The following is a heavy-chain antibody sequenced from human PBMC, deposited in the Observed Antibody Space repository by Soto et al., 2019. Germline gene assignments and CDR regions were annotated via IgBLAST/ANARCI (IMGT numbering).Heavy chain of an antibody. CDR3: ALSGDYYYYMDV. V-gene: IGHV4-31*03. J-gene: IGHJ6*03. D-gene: IGHD2-8*02. CDR1: GGSISSGGYY. Sequence: SETLSLTCTVSGGSISSGGYYWSWIRQHPGKGLEWIGYIYYSGSTYYNPSLKSRVTISVDTSKNQFSLKLSSVTAADTAVYYCALSGDYYYYMDVWGKGTTVTVSS. CDR2: IYYSGST.